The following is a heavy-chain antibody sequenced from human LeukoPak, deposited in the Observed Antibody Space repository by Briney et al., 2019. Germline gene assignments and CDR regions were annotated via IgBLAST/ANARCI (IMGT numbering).Heavy chain of an antibody. CDR1: GFTFSSYA. D-gene: IGHD5-18*01. V-gene: IGHV3-30*04. CDR3: ARDRQLWLPDYYYYYGMDV. CDR2: ISYDGGNK. Sequence: GGSLRLSCAASGFTFSSYAMHWVRQAPGKGLEWVAVISYDGGNKYYADSVKGRFTISRDNSKNTLYLQMNRLRAEDTAVYYCARDRQLWLPDYYYYYGMDVWGKGTTVTVSS. J-gene: IGHJ6*04.